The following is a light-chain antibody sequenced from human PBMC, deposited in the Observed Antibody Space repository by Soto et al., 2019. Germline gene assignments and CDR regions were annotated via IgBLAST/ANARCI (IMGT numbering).Light chain of an antibody. CDR2: DNN. J-gene: IGLJ1*01. CDR1: SSNIGNNY. CDR3: GTWDSGLGAYV. Sequence: QSVLTQPPSVSAAPGQTVTISCSGSSSNIGNNYVSWYQQLPGTAPKFLIYDNNKRPSGIPDRFSGSKSGTSATLGITGLQTGDEADYYCGTWDSGLGAYVFGTGTKVTVL. V-gene: IGLV1-51*01.